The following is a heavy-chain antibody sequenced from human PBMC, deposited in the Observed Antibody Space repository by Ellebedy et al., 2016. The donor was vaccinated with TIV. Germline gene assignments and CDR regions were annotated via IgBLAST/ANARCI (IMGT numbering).Heavy chain of an antibody. Sequence: GESLKISCGASGFTFSSHWMSWVRQAPGKGLEWVANIQQDGSGKNYVDSVKGRFTISSDNARNSVHLQMNSRRAEDTAVYYCARDSSDWPQIDYWGQGTLVTVSS. V-gene: IGHV3-7*03. CDR3: ARDSSDWPQIDY. J-gene: IGHJ4*02. D-gene: IGHD6-19*01. CDR2: IQQDGSGK. CDR1: GFTFSSHW.